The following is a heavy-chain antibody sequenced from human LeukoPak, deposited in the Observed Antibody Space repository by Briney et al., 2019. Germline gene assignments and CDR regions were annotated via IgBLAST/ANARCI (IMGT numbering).Heavy chain of an antibody. CDR1: GYTFTSYY. J-gene: IGHJ6*02. CDR2: INPSGGST. CDR3: ARDGFMVEMATYYYYYGMDV. D-gene: IGHD5-24*01. V-gene: IGHV1-46*01. Sequence: ASVKVSCKASGYTFTSYYMHWVRQAPGQGLEWMGIINPSGGSTSYAQKFQGRVTMTRDTSTSTVYMELSSLRSEDTAVYYCARDGFMVEMATYYYYYGMDVWGQGTTVTVSS.